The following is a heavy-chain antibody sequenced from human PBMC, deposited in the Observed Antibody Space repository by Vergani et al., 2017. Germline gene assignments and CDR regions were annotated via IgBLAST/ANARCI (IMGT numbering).Heavy chain of an antibody. D-gene: IGHD2-15*01. CDR3: ARGGGGGNDYFDY. CDR2: IYHSGGA. Sequence: QVQLQESGPGLVKPSQTLSLTCTVSGGSITSSSYYWGWIRQPPGKGLEWIGNIYHSGGAYYNPSLKGRVTISVDTSKNQFSLEVTSVTAADTAVYYCARGGGGGNDYFDYWGQGTLVTVSS. J-gene: IGHJ4*02. V-gene: IGHV4-39*07. CDR1: GGSITSSSYY.